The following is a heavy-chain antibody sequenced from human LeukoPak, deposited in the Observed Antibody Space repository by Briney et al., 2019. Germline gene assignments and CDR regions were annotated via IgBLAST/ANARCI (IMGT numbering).Heavy chain of an antibody. V-gene: IGHV3-53*01. CDR3: ARESNYDSSGYPPDYYYYYMDV. CDR1: GFTFSSYW. Sequence: GGSLRLSCAAFGFTFSSYWMSWVRQAPGKGLEWVSVIYSGGSTYYADSVKGRFTISRDNSKNTLYLQMNSLRAEDTAVYYCARESNYDSSGYPPDYYYYYMDVWGKGTTVTVSS. D-gene: IGHD3-22*01. J-gene: IGHJ6*03. CDR2: IYSGGST.